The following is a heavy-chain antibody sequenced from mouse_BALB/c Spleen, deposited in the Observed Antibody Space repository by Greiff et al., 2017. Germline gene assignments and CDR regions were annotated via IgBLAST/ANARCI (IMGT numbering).Heavy chain of an antibody. CDR3: ASPLYGSSYGYAMDY. CDR1: GYTFTSYW. CDR2: INPSNGRT. D-gene: IGHD1-1*01. Sequence: VQLQQPGAELVKPGASVKLSCKASGYTFTSYWMHWVKQRPGQGLEWIGEINPSNGRTNYNEKFKSKATLTVDKSSSTAYMQLSSLTSEDSAVYYCASPLYGSSYGYAMDYWGQGTSVTVSS. J-gene: IGHJ4*01. V-gene: IGHV1S81*02.